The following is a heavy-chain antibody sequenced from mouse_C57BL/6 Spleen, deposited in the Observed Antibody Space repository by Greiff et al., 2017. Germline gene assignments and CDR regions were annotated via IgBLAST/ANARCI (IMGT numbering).Heavy chain of an antibody. Sequence: QVQLQQPGAELVKPGASVKLSCKASGYTFTSYWMQWVKQRPGQGLEWIGEIEPSDSYTNYNQKFKGKATLTVATSSSTAYMQLSSLTSEDSAVYYCARGEYSNSYAMDYWGQGTSVTVSS. CDR1: GYTFTSYW. J-gene: IGHJ4*01. D-gene: IGHD2-5*01. CDR2: IEPSDSYT. CDR3: ARGEYSNSYAMDY. V-gene: IGHV1-50*01.